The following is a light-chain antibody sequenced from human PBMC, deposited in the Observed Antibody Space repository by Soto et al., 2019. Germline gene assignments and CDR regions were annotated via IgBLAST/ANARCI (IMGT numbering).Light chain of an antibody. CDR3: QQYGNIPLT. CDR2: GVS. CDR1: QSVSNSY. Sequence: EIVLTQSPGILSLSPGERATLSCRASQSVSNSYLAWYQQKPGQAPRLLIYGVSSRATGIPDRFSGSGSGTDFTLTISRLEPGDFAVYYCQQYGNIPLTFGGGTNVEIK. V-gene: IGKV3-20*01. J-gene: IGKJ4*01.